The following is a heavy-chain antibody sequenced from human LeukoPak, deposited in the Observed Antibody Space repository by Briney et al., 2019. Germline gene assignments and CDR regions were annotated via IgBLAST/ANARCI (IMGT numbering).Heavy chain of an antibody. CDR2: ISWDGGST. CDR3: AKDGEGYCSSTSCYLLDY. CDR1: GFTFDDYA. Sequence: PGGSLRLSCAASGFTFDDYAMHWVRQAPGKGLEWVSLISWDGGSTYYADSVKGRFTISRDNSKNSLYLQMNSLRAEDTALYYYAKDGEGYCSSTSCYLLDYWGQGTLVTVSS. V-gene: IGHV3-43D*03. D-gene: IGHD2-2*01. J-gene: IGHJ4*02.